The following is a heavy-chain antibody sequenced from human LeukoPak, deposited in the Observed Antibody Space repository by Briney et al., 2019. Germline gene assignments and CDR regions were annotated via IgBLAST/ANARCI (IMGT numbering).Heavy chain of an antibody. D-gene: IGHD3-3*01. J-gene: IGHJ4*02. CDR3: ARAFTIFGLDY. CDR1: GYSISSGYY. Sequence: SETLSLTCSVSGYSISSGYYWGWIRQPAGKGLEWIGRIYTSGSTNYNPSLKSRVTMSVDTSKNQFSLKLSSVTAADTAVYYCARAFTIFGLDYWGQGTLVTVSS. CDR2: IYTSGST. V-gene: IGHV4-4*07.